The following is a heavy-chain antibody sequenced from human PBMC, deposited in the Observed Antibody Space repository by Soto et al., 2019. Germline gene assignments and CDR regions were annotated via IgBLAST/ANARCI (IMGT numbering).Heavy chain of an antibody. CDR2: ISYDGSNK. Sequence: PGGSLRLSCAASGFTFSSYAMHWVRQAPGKGLEWVAVISYDGSNKYYADSVKGRFTISRDNSKNTLYLQMNSLRAEDTAVYYHARSLDYYDSSGYLYYFDYWGQGTLVTVSS. D-gene: IGHD3-22*01. CDR3: ARSLDYYDSSGYLYYFDY. CDR1: GFTFSSYA. V-gene: IGHV3-30-3*01. J-gene: IGHJ4*02.